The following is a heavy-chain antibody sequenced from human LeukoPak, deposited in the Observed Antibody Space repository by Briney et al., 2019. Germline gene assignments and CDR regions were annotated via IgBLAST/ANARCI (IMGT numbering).Heavy chain of an antibody. CDR1: GFTFSDYY. CDR3: ARVRSYGSYYFDY. J-gene: IGHJ4*02. CDR2: ISSSSSYT. Sequence: PGGSLRLSCAASGFTFSDYYMSWIRQAPGKGLEWVSYISSSSSYTNYADSVKGRFTISRDNAKNSLYLQMNSLRAEDTAVYHCARVRSYGSYYFDYWGQGTLVTVSS. V-gene: IGHV3-11*06. D-gene: IGHD5-18*01.